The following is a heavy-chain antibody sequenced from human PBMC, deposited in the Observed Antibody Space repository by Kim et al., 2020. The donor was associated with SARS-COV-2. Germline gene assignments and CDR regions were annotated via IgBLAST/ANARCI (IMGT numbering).Heavy chain of an antibody. D-gene: IGHD3-10*01. CDR2: IYYSGRT. CDR3: ARSDALLWFGESRQHNRFDP. Sequence: SETLSLTCTVSGGSISSYYWSWIRQPPGKGLEWIGYIYYSGRTNYNPSLKRRVTISVDTSKNQFSLKLSAVTAADTAVYYCARSDALLWFGESRQHNRFDPWGQRNLVTVTS. CDR1: GGSISSYY. J-gene: IGHJ5*02. V-gene: IGHV4-59*01.